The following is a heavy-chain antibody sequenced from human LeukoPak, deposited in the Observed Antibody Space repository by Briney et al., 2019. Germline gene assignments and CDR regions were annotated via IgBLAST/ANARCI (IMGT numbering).Heavy chain of an antibody. V-gene: IGHV3-23*01. Sequence: GGSLRLSCAASGFTFSRYAMSWVRQAPGKGLEWVSGISGSGGSTYYADSVKGRVTISRDNSKNTLYLQMTSQRAEDTAVYYCAKDQWWEPTHWGQGTLVTVSS. J-gene: IGHJ4*02. CDR2: ISGSGGST. CDR1: GFTFSRYA. CDR3: AKDQWWEPTH. D-gene: IGHD1-26*01.